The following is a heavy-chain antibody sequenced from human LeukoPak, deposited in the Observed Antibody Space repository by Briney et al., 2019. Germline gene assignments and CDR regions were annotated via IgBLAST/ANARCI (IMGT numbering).Heavy chain of an antibody. V-gene: IGHV3-23*01. J-gene: IGHJ6*02. CDR2: ISGSGGST. CDR3: AKGSSGWTYYYYYGMDV. Sequence: GGSLRLSCAASGFTFSSYAMSWVRQAPGKGLEWVSAISGSGGSTYYADSVKGRFTISRDNSKNTLYLQMNSLRAEDTAVYYCAKGSSGWTYYYYYGMDVRGQGTTVTVSS. D-gene: IGHD6-19*01. CDR1: GFTFSSYA.